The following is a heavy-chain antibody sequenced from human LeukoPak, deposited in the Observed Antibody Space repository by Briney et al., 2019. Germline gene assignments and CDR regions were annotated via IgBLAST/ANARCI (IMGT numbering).Heavy chain of an antibody. CDR3: AKVGDGSSWYLRSYYFDY. CDR1: GFTFSSYA. V-gene: IGHV3-23*01. J-gene: IGHJ4*02. Sequence: HPGGSLRLSCAASGFTFSSYALSWVRQAPGKGLEWVSAISGSGGSTYYADSVKGRFTISRDNSKNTLYLQMNSLRAEDTAVYYCAKVGDGSSWYLRSYYFDYWGQGTLVTVSS. CDR2: ISGSGGST. D-gene: IGHD6-13*01.